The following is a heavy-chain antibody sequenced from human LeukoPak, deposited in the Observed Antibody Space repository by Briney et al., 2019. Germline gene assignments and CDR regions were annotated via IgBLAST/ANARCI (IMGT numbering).Heavy chain of an antibody. CDR2: IYYSGTT. CDR1: GGSISSGDYY. J-gene: IGHJ4*02. V-gene: IGHV4-30-4*08. Sequence: PSQTLSLTCTVSGGSISSGDYYWSWIRQPPGEGLEWIGYIYYSGTTYYNPSLESRVTISVDTSKNQFSLKLSSATAADTAVYYCARVSVRRRFLDYWGQGTLVTVSS. CDR3: ARVSVRRRFLDY. D-gene: IGHD3-16*01.